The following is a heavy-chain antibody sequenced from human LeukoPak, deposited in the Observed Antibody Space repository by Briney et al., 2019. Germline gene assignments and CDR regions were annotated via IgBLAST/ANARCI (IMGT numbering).Heavy chain of an antibody. CDR2: ISYDGSNK. CDR3: APTDCSGGSCYGNWFDP. Sequence: GGSLRLSCAASGFTFSSYGMRWVRQAPGKGLEWVAVISYDGSNKYYADSVKGRFTISRDNSKNTLYLQMNSLRAEDTAVYYCAPTDCSGGSCYGNWFDPWGQGTLVTVSS. CDR1: GFTFSSYG. V-gene: IGHV3-30*03. D-gene: IGHD2-15*01. J-gene: IGHJ5*02.